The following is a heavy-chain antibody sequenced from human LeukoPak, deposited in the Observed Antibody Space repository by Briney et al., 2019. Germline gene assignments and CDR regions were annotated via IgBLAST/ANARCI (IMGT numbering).Heavy chain of an antibody. CDR3: IREVQVRASASLGL. V-gene: IGHV3-74*01. Sequence: GGSLRLSCAASGFTISGFWMHWVRQVPGGGLVWVARMNSAGTTINYADSVKGRFTIPRDNVRNTLHLQMNNLSLEDTAVYFCIREVQVRASASLGLWGRGTLVTVS. J-gene: IGHJ4*01. CDR2: MNSAGTTI. D-gene: IGHD1-1*01. CDR1: GFTISGFW.